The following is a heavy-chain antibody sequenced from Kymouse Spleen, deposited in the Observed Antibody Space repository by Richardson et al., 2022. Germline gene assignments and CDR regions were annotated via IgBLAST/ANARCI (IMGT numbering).Heavy chain of an antibody. D-gene: IGHD6-13*01. CDR1: GFTFSSYD. J-gene: IGHJ6*02. CDR3: ARGHSSSWYDYYYYYGMDV. CDR2: IGTAGDT. V-gene: IGHV3-13*01. Sequence: EVQLVESGGGLVQPGGSLRLSCAASGFTFSSYDMHWVRQATGKGLEWVSAIGTAGDTYYPGSVKGRFTISRENAKNSLYLQMNSLRAGDTAVYYCARGHSSSWYDYYYYYGMDVWGQGTTVTVSS.